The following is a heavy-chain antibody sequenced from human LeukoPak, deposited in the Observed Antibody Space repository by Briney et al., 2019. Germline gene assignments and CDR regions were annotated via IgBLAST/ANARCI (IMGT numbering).Heavy chain of an antibody. V-gene: IGHV5-51*01. CDR1: EYTFTTYW. CDR2: IYPSDSDT. J-gene: IGHJ4*02. Sequence: GESLKISCKGSEYTFTTYWIGWVRQMPGKGLEYMGIIYPSDSDTRYSPSFQGQVSISADKSISTAYLQWGSLKASDTAMYYCARQYVLLSHADYWGQGTLVTVSS. D-gene: IGHD3-10*01. CDR3: ARQYVLLSHADY.